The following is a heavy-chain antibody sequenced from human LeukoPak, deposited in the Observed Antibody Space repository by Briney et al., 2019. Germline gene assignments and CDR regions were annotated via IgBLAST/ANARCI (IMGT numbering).Heavy chain of an antibody. CDR2: IYHSGST. CDR3: ARAGWYYGSGSPKYYFDY. CDR1: GGSISSSNW. V-gene: IGHV4-4*02. D-gene: IGHD3-10*01. J-gene: IGHJ4*02. Sequence: TETLSLTCAVSGGSISSSNWWSWVRQPPGKGLEWIGEIYHSGSTNYNPSLKSRVTISVDKSKNQFSLKLSSVTAADTAVYYCARAGWYYGSGSPKYYFDYWGQGTLVTVSS.